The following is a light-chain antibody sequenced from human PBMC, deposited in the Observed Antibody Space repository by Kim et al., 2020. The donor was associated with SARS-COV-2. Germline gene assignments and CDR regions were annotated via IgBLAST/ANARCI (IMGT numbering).Light chain of an antibody. CDR2: WAS. CDR1: QTVLYNSYNKIY. CDR3: QQYYSTPPS. Sequence: MATLNCEFTQTVLYNSYNKIYLAWYQQKPGQAHKLLIYWASFRESVVSDRFSGSGSETDFTLTISSLQAADVAVYCCQQYYSTPPSFGQGTKLEI. J-gene: IGKJ2*03. V-gene: IGKV4-1*01.